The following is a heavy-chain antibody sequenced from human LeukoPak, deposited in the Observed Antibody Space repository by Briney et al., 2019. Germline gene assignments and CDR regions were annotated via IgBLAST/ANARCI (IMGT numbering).Heavy chain of an antibody. J-gene: IGHJ5*02. V-gene: IGHV4-38-2*02. CDR3: ARLTVGALIWFDP. CDR2: IYHSGTT. Sequence: SETLSLTCNVSGYSISSGYYWGWIRQPPGKGLEWIGSIYHSGTTYKNPSLKSRVTTSVDTSKNQFTLSLSSVTASDTAVYYCARLTVGALIWFDPWGQGTLVSVSS. CDR1: GYSISSGYY. D-gene: IGHD1-26*01.